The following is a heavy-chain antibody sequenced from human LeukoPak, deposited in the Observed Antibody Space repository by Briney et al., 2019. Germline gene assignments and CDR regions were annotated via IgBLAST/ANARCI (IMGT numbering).Heavy chain of an antibody. CDR1: GYTFTDHY. V-gene: IGHV1-2*02. CDR3: ATMGATNFDH. D-gene: IGHD1-26*01. CDR2: IHPGRGDT. J-gene: IGHJ4*02. Sequence: ASVKVSCQALGYTFTDHYFHWLRQAPGQGIEWMGWIHPGRGDTNIAQKFQGRVSLTRDMSISTAYMELSRLTSDDTAVYYCATMGATNFDHWGQGTLVTVSS.